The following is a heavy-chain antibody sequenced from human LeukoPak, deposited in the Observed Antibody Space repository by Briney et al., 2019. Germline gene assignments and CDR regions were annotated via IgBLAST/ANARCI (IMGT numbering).Heavy chain of an antibody. J-gene: IGHJ4*02. D-gene: IGHD3-3*01. Sequence: PGGSLRLSCAASGFTFSNAWMSWVRQAPGKGLEWVGRIKSKTDGGTTDYAAPVKGRFTISRDDSKNTLYLQMNSLKTEDTAVYYCTTRGGITIFGVVLDYWGQGTLVTVSS. V-gene: IGHV3-15*01. CDR2: IKSKTDGGTT. CDR3: TTRGGITIFGVVLDY. CDR1: GFTFSNAW.